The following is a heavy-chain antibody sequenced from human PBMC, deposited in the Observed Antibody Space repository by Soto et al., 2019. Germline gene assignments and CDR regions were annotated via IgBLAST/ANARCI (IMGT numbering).Heavy chain of an antibody. CDR3: AAEYRSSSELGQ. V-gene: IGHV3-30*03. Sequence: QVILVESGGGVVQPGRSLRLACTVSGFNFSNYGMHWVRQAPGKGLEWVAVIAFDGSKNAYAEAVKGRFTISRDNSKNPGYLELISLREEDTAVYYCAAEYRSSSELGQWGQGTPVVVSS. CDR2: IAFDGSKN. CDR1: GFNFSNYG. J-gene: IGHJ4*02. D-gene: IGHD6-6*01.